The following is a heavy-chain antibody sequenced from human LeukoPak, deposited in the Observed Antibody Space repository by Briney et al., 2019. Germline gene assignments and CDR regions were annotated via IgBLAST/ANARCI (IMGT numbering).Heavy chain of an antibody. Sequence: GGSLRLSCAASGFTFSSYGMHWVRQAPGKGLEWVAVIWYDGSNKYYADSVKGRFTISRDNSKNTLYLQMNSLRAEDTAVYYCARDRYCNGGSCYSPSLTGYFQHWGQGTLVTVSS. CDR1: GFTFSSYG. D-gene: IGHD2-15*01. CDR3: ARDRYCNGGSCYSPSLTGYFQH. CDR2: IWYDGSNK. V-gene: IGHV3-33*01. J-gene: IGHJ1*01.